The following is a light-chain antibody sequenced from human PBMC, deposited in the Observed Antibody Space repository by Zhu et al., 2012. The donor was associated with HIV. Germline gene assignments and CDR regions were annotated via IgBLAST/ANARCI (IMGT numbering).Light chain of an antibody. CDR3: QHLTLYPT. V-gene: IGKV1-9*01. CDR1: QGISNH. CDR2: GAS. J-gene: IGKJ4*01. Sequence: DIQLTQSPSFLSASVGDRVTITCRASQGISNHLAWYHQKPGKAPKLLIYGASILQSGVPPRFSGSGSGTEFTLTISSLQPEDFATYFCQHLTLYPTFGGGSKVDIK.